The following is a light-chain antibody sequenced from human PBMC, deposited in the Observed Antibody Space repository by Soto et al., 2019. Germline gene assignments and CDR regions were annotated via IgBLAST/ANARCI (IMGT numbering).Light chain of an antibody. J-gene: IGLJ3*02. V-gene: IGLV4-60*02. CDR2: LEGSGSY. CDR1: SGHSSYI. CDR3: ETWDSNTRV. Sequence: QPVLTQSSSASASLGSSVKLTCTLSSGHSSYIIAWHQQQPGKAPRYLMKLEGSGSYNKGSGVPDRFSGSSSGADRYLTISNLQFEAEADYYCETWDSNTRVVGGGTKLTVL.